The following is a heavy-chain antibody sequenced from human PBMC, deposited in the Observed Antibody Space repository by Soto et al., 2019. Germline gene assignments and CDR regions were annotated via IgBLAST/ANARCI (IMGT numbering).Heavy chain of an antibody. Sequence: QVQLVQSGAEVKKPGASVKVSCKASGYTFTSYDINWVRQATGQGLEWMGGMNPNSGNTGSAQKFQGRVTMTRNTSISTDYMELSSLRCEDTAVYYCARGKVRSVGRGCKYYYGMYVWGQGTTVTVSS. CDR2: MNPNSGNT. J-gene: IGHJ6*02. CDR1: GYTFTSYD. D-gene: IGHD2-15*01. CDR3: ARGKVRSVGRGCKYYYGMYV. V-gene: IGHV1-8*01.